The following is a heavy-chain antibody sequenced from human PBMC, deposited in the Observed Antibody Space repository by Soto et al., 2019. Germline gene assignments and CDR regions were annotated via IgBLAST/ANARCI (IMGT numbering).Heavy chain of an antibody. J-gene: IGHJ6*02. D-gene: IGHD6-13*01. CDR3: ASGQQVILRYYYGLDV. Sequence: EVQLVETGGGLIQPGGSLRLSCAVSGFTVSTNYMSWVRQAPGKGLEWVSVIYYDDGSTYYADSVKGRFSICRDSSRNTRYVQMNSLRAEDTAVYYCASGQQVILRYYYGLDVWGQGTTVTVSS. CDR1: GFTVSTNY. CDR2: IYYDDGST. V-gene: IGHV3-53*02.